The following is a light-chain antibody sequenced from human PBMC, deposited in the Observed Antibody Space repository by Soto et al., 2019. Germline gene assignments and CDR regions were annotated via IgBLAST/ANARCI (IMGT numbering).Light chain of an antibody. CDR1: ETIATY. Sequence: DIPLTQSPSSLSAFVGDIVTISCRASETIATYVTWYQQPPGRVPAVLIYGASRLQRGVPSRFTGSGYGINFTLTINNLQPEDFATYYCQHFYTDPHTFGQGNKVE. V-gene: IGKV1-39*01. CDR3: QHFYTDPHT. CDR2: GAS. J-gene: IGKJ2*01.